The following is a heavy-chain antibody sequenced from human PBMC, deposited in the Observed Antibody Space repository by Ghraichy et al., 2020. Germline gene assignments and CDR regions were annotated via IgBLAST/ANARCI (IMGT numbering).Heavy chain of an antibody. Sequence: GGSLRLSCAASGFTFSSYAMTWVRQAPGKGLEWVSGISVRGDSTYYADSVKGRFTISRDNSKNTLYLQMNSLRVEDTAVYYCAKDLVEGVRRYYFDYWGQGTLVTVSS. D-gene: IGHD1-26*01. CDR3: AKDLVEGVRRYYFDY. CDR1: GFTFSSYA. J-gene: IGHJ4*02. CDR2: ISVRGDST. V-gene: IGHV3-23*01.